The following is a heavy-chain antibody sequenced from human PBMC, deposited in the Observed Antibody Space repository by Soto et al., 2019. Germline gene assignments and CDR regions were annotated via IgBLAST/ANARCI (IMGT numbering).Heavy chain of an antibody. CDR2: ISGSSSDT. J-gene: IGHJ4*02. Sequence: QVQLVESGGGLVKPGGSLRLSCAASGFTFSDYYMSWIRQAPGKGLESLSYISGSSSDTKYADSVRARFTISRDNAKNSLYLQMNSLRAEDTAVYYCATGPRRLSDWGQGTPVIVSS. V-gene: IGHV3-11*05. D-gene: IGHD3-3*01. CDR3: ATGPRRLSD. CDR1: GFTFSDYY.